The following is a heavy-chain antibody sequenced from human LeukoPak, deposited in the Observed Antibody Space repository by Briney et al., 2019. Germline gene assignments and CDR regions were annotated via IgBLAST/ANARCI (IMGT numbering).Heavy chain of an antibody. CDR3: AKDRWRQQLVHYLDY. Sequence: GSLRLSCAASGFTFSSYAMSWVRQAPGKGLEWVSGISGSGGSGSGGSTYYANSVKGRFTTSRDNSKNTLYLQMNSLRTEDTAVYYCAKDRWRQQLVHYLDYWGQGALVTVSS. CDR1: GFTFSSYA. CDR2: ISGSGGSGSGGST. D-gene: IGHD6-13*01. V-gene: IGHV3-23*01. J-gene: IGHJ4*02.